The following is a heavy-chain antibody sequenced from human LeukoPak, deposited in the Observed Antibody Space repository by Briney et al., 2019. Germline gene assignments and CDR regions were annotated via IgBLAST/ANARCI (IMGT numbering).Heavy chain of an antibody. CDR2: MYPGDSDT. D-gene: IGHD7-27*01. CDR3: ARTLSGGNWDPLRF. Sequence: GESLKISCNGSGYTFTSYWISWVRQMPGKGLECMRIMYPGDSDTRYSPSFQGQVTISADKSINTAYLQWSSLKASDTAMYYCARTLSGGNWDPLRFWGQGTLVTVSS. CDR1: GYTFTSYW. J-gene: IGHJ4*02. V-gene: IGHV5-51*01.